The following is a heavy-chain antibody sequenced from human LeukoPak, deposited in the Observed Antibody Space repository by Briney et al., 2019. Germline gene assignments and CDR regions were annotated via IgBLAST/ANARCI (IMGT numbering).Heavy chain of an antibody. CDR3: ARGARGAYLDY. J-gene: IGHJ4*02. V-gene: IGHV3-66*01. Sequence: GGSLRLSCAASGFTISSSYMSWVRQVPGKGLEWVSYIYGADTIYYADFVKDRFTISRDSNRNILYLQMNSLRADDTAVYYCARGARGAYLDYWGEGTLVTVS. D-gene: IGHD4/OR15-4a*01. CDR1: GFTISSSY. CDR2: IYGADTI.